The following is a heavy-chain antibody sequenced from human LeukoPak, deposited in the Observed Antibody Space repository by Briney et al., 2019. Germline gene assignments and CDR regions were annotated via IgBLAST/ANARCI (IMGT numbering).Heavy chain of an antibody. J-gene: IGHJ4*02. Sequence: PGGSLRLSCAASGFTFSNYWMSWVRQAPGKGLEWVANLKQDGSERYYVDSVKGRFSISRDNAKKSLYLQMNSLRAEDSAVYYCARERGYSSSWYGGLEYWGQGTLVTVSS. CDR2: LKQDGSER. CDR1: GFTFSNYW. V-gene: IGHV3-7*01. D-gene: IGHD6-13*01. CDR3: ARERGYSSSWYGGLEY.